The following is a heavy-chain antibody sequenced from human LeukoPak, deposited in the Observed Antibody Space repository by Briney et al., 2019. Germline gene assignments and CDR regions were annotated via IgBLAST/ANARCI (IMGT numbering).Heavy chain of an antibody. D-gene: IGHD1-1*01. J-gene: IGHJ5*02. Sequence: AGGSLRLSCAASGFTFSYYTMSWVRQAPGKGLEWVSSISSTGSSIYYADSVKGRFTISRDNAKNSLYLQMSSLRVEDTAVYSCATDDVAWNDVHWFDPWGQGTLVTVSS. CDR1: GFTFSYYT. CDR2: ISSTGSSI. CDR3: ATDDVAWNDVHWFDP. V-gene: IGHV3-21*01.